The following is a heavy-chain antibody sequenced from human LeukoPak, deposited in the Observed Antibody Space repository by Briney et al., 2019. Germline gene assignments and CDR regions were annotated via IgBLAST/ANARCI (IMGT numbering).Heavy chain of an antibody. CDR1: GFTFDNYA. Sequence: GRSLRLSCAASGFTFDNYAMHCVRQAPGKGLECVSGINWSSSSIDYADSVKGRFTISRDNAKNSLYLQMNSLRAEDTALYYCAKDYSNGWYYFDSWGQGTLVTVSS. V-gene: IGHV3-9*01. CDR3: AKDYSNGWYYFDS. D-gene: IGHD6-19*01. CDR2: INWSSSSI. J-gene: IGHJ4*02.